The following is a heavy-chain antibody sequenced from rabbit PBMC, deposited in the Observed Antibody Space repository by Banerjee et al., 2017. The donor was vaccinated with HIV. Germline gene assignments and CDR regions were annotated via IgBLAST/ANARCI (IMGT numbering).Heavy chain of an antibody. CDR3: ARRTSDTAFDP. V-gene: IGHV1S45*01. Sequence: QEQLEESGGGLVQPGGSLTLTCTASGFSFSNNYYVTWVRQAPGKGLQSIGCIGAGNSRTYYASWAKGRFTISKTSSTTVTLQMTSLTVADTATYFCARRTSDTAFDPWGPGTLVTVS. J-gene: IGHJ2*01. CDR1: GFSFSNNYY. CDR2: IGAGNSRT. D-gene: IGHD7-1*01.